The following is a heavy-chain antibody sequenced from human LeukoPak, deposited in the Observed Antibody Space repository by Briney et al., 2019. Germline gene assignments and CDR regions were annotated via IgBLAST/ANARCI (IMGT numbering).Heavy chain of an antibody. D-gene: IGHD3-10*01. V-gene: IGHV4-30-4*01. CDR1: GGSISSGDYY. Sequence: SQTLSLTCTVSGGSISSGDYYWSWIRQPPGKGLEWIGYTYYSGSTYYNPSLKSRVTISVDTSKNQFSLKVSSVTAADTAVYYCARAQTVSSGFDYWGQGTLVTVSS. CDR2: TYYSGST. CDR3: ARAQTVSSGFDY. J-gene: IGHJ4*02.